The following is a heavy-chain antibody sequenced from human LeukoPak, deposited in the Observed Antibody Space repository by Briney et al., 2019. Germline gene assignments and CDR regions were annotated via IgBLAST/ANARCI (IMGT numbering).Heavy chain of an antibody. V-gene: IGHV1-2*02. J-gene: IGHJ5*02. CDR3: ARGGLARYSGYAEFDP. D-gene: IGHD5-12*01. Sequence: ASVKVSCTASGYTFTGYYMHWVRQAPGQGLEWMGWINPNSGGTNYAQKFQGRVTMTRDTSISTAYMELSRLRSDDTAVYYCARGGLARYSGYAEFDPWGQGTLVTVSS. CDR1: GYTFTGYY. CDR2: INPNSGGT.